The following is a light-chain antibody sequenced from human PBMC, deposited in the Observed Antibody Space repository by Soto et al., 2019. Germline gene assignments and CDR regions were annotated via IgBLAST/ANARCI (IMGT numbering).Light chain of an antibody. CDR2: GAS. V-gene: IGKV3-20*01. CDR3: QQYAGPPTT. CDR1: QTVSNNY. J-gene: IGKJ5*01. Sequence: EIVSTQSPGTLSLSPGDRATLSCRASQTVSNNYLAWCQQKPGQAPRVIMYGASRRATGIPDRFSGGGSGTDFTLTISRLEPEDFAVYFCQQYAGPPTTFGQGTRLEIK.